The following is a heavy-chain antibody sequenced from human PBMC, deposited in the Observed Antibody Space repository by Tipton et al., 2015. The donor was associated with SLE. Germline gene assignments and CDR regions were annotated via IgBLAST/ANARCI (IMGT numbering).Heavy chain of an antibody. Sequence: TLSLTCAVYGGSFSGYYWSWIRQPPGKGLEWIGEINHSGSTNYNPSLKSRVTISVDTSKNQFSLKLSSVTAADTAVYYRARIAEVWMRAFDIWGQGTMVTVSS. CDR3: ARIAEVWMRAFDI. D-gene: IGHD6-13*01. J-gene: IGHJ3*02. CDR2: INHSGST. CDR1: GGSFSGYY. V-gene: IGHV4-34*01.